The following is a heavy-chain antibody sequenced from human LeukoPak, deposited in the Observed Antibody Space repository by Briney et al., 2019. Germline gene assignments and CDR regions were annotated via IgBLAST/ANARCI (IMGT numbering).Heavy chain of an antibody. CDR1: GDSISSYY. CDR2: VYYSATT. Sequence: SETLSLTCTVSGDSISSYYWSWIRQPPRKGLEWIGFVYYSATTNYNPSLKSRVTISLDTSKNQFSLKLNSVTAADTAVDYCARDFYGSGSYGWFDPWGQGTLVTVSS. J-gene: IGHJ5*02. D-gene: IGHD3-10*01. CDR3: ARDFYGSGSYGWFDP. V-gene: IGHV4-59*01.